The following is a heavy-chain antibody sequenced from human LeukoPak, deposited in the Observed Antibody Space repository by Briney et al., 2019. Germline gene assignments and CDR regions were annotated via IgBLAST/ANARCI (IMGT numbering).Heavy chain of an antibody. CDR3: ARLRQRYYFDY. Sequence: GGSLGLSCAASGFTDSSNYMSWARQAPGKGLEWVSVLYSGGSTYYADSVKGRFTISRDNSKNTRYLKMNSLRAEDTAVYYCARLRQRYYFDYWGQGTLVTVSS. D-gene: IGHD6-25*01. CDR2: LYSGGST. J-gene: IGHJ4*02. CDR1: GFTDSSNY. V-gene: IGHV3-53*01.